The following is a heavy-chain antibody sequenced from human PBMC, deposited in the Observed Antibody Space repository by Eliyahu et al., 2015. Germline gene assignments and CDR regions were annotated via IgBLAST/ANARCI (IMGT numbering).Heavy chain of an antibody. J-gene: IGHJ6*02. V-gene: IGHV2-70*04. CDR2: IDWDDDK. D-gene: IGHD6-6*01. CDR1: GFSLSXSGMR. Sequence: QVTLKESGPALVKPTQTLXLTCTFSGFSLSXSGMRVSWIRQPPGKALEWLARIDWDDDKFYSTSLKTRLTISKXTSKNQVVLTMTNMDPVDTATYYCALTQDSSSSYYYGMDVWGQGTTVTVSS. CDR3: ALTQDSSSSYYYGMDV.